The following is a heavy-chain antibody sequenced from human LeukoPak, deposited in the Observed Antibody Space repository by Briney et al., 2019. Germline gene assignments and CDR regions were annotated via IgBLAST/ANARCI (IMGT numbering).Heavy chain of an antibody. CDR1: GGSFSGYY. J-gene: IGHJ6*03. V-gene: IGHV4-34*01. D-gene: IGHD6-13*01. Sequence: SETLSLTCAVYGGSFSGYYWSWIRQPPGKGLEWIGEINHSGSTNYNPSLKSRVTISVDTSKNQFSLKLSSVTAADTAVYYCARVIAAAGKISYYYYYMDVWGKGTTVTVSS. CDR3: ARVIAAAGKISYYYYYMDV. CDR2: INHSGST.